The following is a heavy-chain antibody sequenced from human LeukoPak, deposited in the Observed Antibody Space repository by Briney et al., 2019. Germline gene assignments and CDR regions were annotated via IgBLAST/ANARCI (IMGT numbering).Heavy chain of an antibody. J-gene: IGHJ3*02. V-gene: IGHV1-18*01. Sequence: ASVKVSCKASGYTFTSYGISWVRQAPGQGLEWMGWITTYNDNTNYAQKFQGRVTMTRDTSISTAYMELSRLRSDDTAVYYCARAKPAGYAFDIWGQGTMVTVSS. CDR2: ITTYNDNT. CDR3: ARAKPAGYAFDI. CDR1: GYTFTSYG.